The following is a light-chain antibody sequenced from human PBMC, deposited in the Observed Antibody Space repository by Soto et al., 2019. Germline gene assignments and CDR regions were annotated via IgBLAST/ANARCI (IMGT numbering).Light chain of an antibody. CDR3: QQYGSSLIFT. Sequence: EIVLTQSPGTLSLSPGERATLSCRASQSVSSSYLAWYQQKPGQAPMLLIYGASSSATGIPDRFSGSGSGTDFTLTISRLEPEDFAVYYCQQYGSSLIFTFGPGTKVDIK. CDR1: QSVSSSY. CDR2: GAS. J-gene: IGKJ3*01. V-gene: IGKV3-20*01.